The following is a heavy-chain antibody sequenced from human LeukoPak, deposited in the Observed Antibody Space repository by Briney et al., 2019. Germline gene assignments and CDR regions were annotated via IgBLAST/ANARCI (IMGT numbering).Heavy chain of an antibody. D-gene: IGHD4-11*01. CDR2: IIPIFGTA. CDR3: AIYTVDGAFDI. Sequence: SVKVSCKASGYNFSAYALNWVRQAPGQGLEWMGGIIPIFGTANYAQKFQGRVTITADESTSTAYMELSSLRSEDTAVYYCAIYTVDGAFDIWGQGTMVTVSS. V-gene: IGHV1-69*13. J-gene: IGHJ3*02. CDR1: GYNFSAYA.